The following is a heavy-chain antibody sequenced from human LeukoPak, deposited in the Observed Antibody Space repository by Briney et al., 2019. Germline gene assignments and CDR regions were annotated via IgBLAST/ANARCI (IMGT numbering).Heavy chain of an antibody. CDR3: TTRPRGYSSGYIFDY. D-gene: IGHD6-19*01. J-gene: IGHJ4*02. V-gene: IGHV3-15*01. CDR1: GFTFSSYE. CDR2: IKSKTDGGTT. Sequence: GGSLRLSCAASGFTFSSYEMNWVRQAPGKGLEWVGRIKSKTDGGTTDYAAPVKGRFTISRDDSKNTLYLQMNSLKTEDTAVYYCTTRPRGYSSGYIFDYWGQGTLVTVSS.